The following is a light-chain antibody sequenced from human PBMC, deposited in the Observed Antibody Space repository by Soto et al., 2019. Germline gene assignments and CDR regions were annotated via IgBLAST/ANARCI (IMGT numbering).Light chain of an antibody. J-gene: IGLJ1*01. CDR1: SSNMGGNS. Sequence: QSVMTQPPSVSAAPGQKVTISCSGSSSNMGGNSVSWYQQLPGTAPKLLIYDDNKRPSVIPDRFSGSKSGTSATLGITGFQTGDEADYYCGSWDSSLSAYVFGTGTKVTVL. CDR2: DDN. CDR3: GSWDSSLSAYV. V-gene: IGLV1-51*01.